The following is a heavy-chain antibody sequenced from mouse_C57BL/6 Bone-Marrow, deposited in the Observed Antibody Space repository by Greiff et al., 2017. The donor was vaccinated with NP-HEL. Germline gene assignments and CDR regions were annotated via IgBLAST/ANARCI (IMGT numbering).Heavy chain of an antibody. D-gene: IGHD2-3*01. CDR1: GYTFTDYY. V-gene: IGHV1-26*01. Sequence: EVQLQQSGPELVKPGASVKISCKASGYTFTDYYMNWVKQSHGKSLEWIGDINPNNGGTSYNQKFKGKATLTVDKSSSTAYMELRSLTSEDSAVYYCASDGYYLYYFDYWGQGTTLTVSS. J-gene: IGHJ2*01. CDR3: ASDGYYLYYFDY. CDR2: INPNNGGT.